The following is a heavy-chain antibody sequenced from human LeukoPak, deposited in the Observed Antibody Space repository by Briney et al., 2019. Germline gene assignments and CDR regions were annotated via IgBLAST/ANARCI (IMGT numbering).Heavy chain of an antibody. Sequence: GGSLRLSCAASGFTFASFAMSWVRQAPGKGLEWVSAISGGDGSTYYTDSVKGRFTISTDNSKNMLYLQMNSLRPEDTAVYYCAKENSGTYLYYFDYWGQGILVTVSS. CDR1: GFTFASFA. CDR3: AKENSGTYLYYFDY. CDR2: ISGGDGST. D-gene: IGHD1-26*01. V-gene: IGHV3-23*01. J-gene: IGHJ4*02.